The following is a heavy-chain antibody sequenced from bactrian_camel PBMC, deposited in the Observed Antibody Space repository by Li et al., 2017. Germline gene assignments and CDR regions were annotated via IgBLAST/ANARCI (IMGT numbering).Heavy chain of an antibody. D-gene: IGHD6*01. CDR3: ATGDTYGGTWYKY. J-gene: IGHJ4*01. Sequence: VQLVESGGGLVQPGGSLRLSCAASGLSFAAYYMDWVRQAPGKGLEWVSAISGGGSTGYADSVKGRFTISRDNAKNTLYLQLNSLKTEDTALYYCATGDTYGGTWYKYWGQGTQVTVS. CDR2: ISGGGST. V-gene: IGHV3S1*01. CDR1: GLSFAAYY.